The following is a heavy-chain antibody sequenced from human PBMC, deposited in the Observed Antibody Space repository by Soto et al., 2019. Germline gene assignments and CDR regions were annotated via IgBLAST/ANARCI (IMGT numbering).Heavy chain of an antibody. J-gene: IGHJ4*02. CDR2: IPYEGSNK. V-gene: IGHV3-30*18. D-gene: IGHD3-22*01. CDR1: GFTFSNFG. Sequence: LRLSCAASGFTFSNFGMHWVCQAPGKGLEWVAVIPYEGSNKYYADSVKGRFTISRDNSKNTLYLQMNSLRAEDTAVYFCAKGATNYYDGSGPIDYWGQGTLVTVSS. CDR3: AKGATNYYDGSGPIDY.